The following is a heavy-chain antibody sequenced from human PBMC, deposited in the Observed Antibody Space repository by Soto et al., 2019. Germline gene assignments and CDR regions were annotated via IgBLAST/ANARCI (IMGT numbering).Heavy chain of an antibody. CDR3: ASTSNYYDSSGYYLSY. V-gene: IGHV1-69*06. D-gene: IGHD3-22*01. CDR2: IIPIFGTA. Sequence: SVKVSCKASGCTFSSYAISWVRQAPGQVLEWMGGIIPIFGTANYAQKFQGRVTITAEKSTSTAYMELSSLRSEDTAVYYCASTSNYYDSSGYYLSYWGQGTLVNVSS. J-gene: IGHJ4*02. CDR1: GCTFSSYA.